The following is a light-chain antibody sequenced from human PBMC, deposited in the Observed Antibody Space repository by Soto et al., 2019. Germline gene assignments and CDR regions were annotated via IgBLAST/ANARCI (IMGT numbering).Light chain of an antibody. Sequence: QSALTQPASVSGSPGQSIAISCSGTSSDVGGDHVSWYQHHPGKVPRLIIYDVSNRPSGISNRFSGSKSDNTASLTISGLQADYEADYYCSSHSSTSHYVFGTGTKVTVL. J-gene: IGLJ1*01. V-gene: IGLV2-14*03. CDR3: SSHSSTSHYV. CDR1: SSDVGGDH. CDR2: DVS.